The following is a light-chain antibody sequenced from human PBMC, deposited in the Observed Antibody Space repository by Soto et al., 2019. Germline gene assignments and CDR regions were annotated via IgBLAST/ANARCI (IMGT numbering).Light chain of an antibody. V-gene: IGKV2-28*01. CDR1: QSLLHTNGYNF. Sequence: DIVMTQSPLSLPVTPGEPASISCRSSQSLLHTNGYNFLDWFLQKPGQSPRLLIYLGSTRASGVPDRFSGSGSGKDFTLKISRVEAEDVGVYYCMQALQTPFTFGPGTKVEI. CDR3: MQALQTPFT. J-gene: IGKJ3*01. CDR2: LGS.